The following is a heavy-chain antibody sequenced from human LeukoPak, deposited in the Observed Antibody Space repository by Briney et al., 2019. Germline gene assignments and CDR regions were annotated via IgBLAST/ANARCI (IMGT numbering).Heavy chain of an antibody. V-gene: IGHV4-39*01. Sequence: SETLSLTCTVSGGSISSSSYYWGWIRQPPGKGLEWIGSIYYSGSTYYNPSLKSRVTISVDTSKNQFSLKLSSVTAADTAVYYCARLVRSSYYYFDYWGQGTLVTVSS. CDR2: IYYSGST. D-gene: IGHD1-26*01. CDR3: ARLVRSSYYYFDY. J-gene: IGHJ4*02. CDR1: GGSISSSSYY.